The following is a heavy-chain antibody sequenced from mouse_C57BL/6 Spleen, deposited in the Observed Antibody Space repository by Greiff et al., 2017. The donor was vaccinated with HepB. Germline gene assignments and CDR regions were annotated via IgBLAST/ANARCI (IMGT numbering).Heavy chain of an antibody. Sequence: QVQLKESGPGLVAPSQCLSITCTVSGFSFTSYGVHWVRQPPGKGLEWLVVIWSDGSTTYNSALKSRLSISKDNSKSKDCVKMNSLQTDDTAMYYCARQARWLLGDAMDYWGQGTSVTVSS. V-gene: IGHV2-6-1*01. CDR2: IWSDGST. CDR3: ARQARWLLGDAMDY. J-gene: IGHJ4*01. CDR1: GFSFTSYG. D-gene: IGHD2-3*01.